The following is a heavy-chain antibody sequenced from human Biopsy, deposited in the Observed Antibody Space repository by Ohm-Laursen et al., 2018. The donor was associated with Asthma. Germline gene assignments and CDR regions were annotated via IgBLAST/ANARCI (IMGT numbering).Heavy chain of an antibody. CDR2: TYYIGST. V-gene: IGHV4-30-4*02. CDR3: ARRGGVRRYFDY. Sequence: SDTLSLTCSVSGGSISSGAYYWSWVRQPPGKGLEWIGYTYYIGSTYYNPSLKSRVAISLDTSKNQFSLKLSSVTAADTAVYFCARRGGVRRYFDYWGQGTLVTVSS. CDR1: GGSISSGAYY. D-gene: IGHD3-16*01. J-gene: IGHJ4*02.